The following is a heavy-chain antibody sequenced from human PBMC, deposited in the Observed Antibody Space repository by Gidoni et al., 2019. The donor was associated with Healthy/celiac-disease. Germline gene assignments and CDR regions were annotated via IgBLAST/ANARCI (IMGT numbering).Heavy chain of an antibody. CDR3: AFRTYFDY. Sequence: QVQLQQWGAGRLKPSETLSLTCAGYGGYFSGYYWSWIRQHPEKGLEWIGESNHSGSTNYNPALKSRVTISVDTSTYLFSLRLSSVAAAVSAVYCFAFRTYFDYWGQGTLVTVSS. D-gene: IGHD2-8*01. V-gene: IGHV4-34*01. CDR1: GGYFSGYY. J-gene: IGHJ4*02. CDR2: SNHSGST.